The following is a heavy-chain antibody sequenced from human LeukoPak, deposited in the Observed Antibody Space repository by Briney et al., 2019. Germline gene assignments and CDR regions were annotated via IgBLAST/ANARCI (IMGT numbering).Heavy chain of an antibody. Sequence: GGSLRLSCAASGFTFSDYWMHWVRQAPGKGLVWVSHVNSDETTTNYADSVKGRFTISRDNSKNTLYLQMGSLRAEDTAVYYCVKRVVPAAYFDYWGQGTLVTVSS. CDR2: VNSDETTT. J-gene: IGHJ4*02. V-gene: IGHV3-74*01. CDR3: VKRVVPAAYFDY. CDR1: GFTFSDYW. D-gene: IGHD2-2*01.